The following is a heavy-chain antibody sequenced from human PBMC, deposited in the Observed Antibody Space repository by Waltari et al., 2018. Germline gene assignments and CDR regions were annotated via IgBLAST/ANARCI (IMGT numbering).Heavy chain of an antibody. CDR3: ARDRGRGLYLDV. V-gene: IGHV4-4*02. Sequence: QLQESGPGLVKPSGTLSLTCAVSGDSGISANWWSWVGQSPQRGLEWRGQVLSTGKTNYSPCFASRVTMSLDASNNQFSLEVTSATAADTAVYYCARDRGRGLYLDVWGPGTLVTVSP. D-gene: IGHD2-15*01. CDR2: VLSTGKT. J-gene: IGHJ4*02. CDR1: GDSGISANW.